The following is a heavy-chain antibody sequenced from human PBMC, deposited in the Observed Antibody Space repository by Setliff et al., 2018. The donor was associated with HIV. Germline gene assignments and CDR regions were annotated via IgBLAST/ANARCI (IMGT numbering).Heavy chain of an antibody. CDR2: IYHSGIT. CDR3: ARLGYSGSLVGAFDI. V-gene: IGHV4-38-2*02. CDR1: GYSISSGYY. Sequence: SETLSLTCTVSGYSISSGYYWGWIRQTPGKVLEWIGSIYHSGITYYNSSLKSRVTISVDTSKNQFSLNLTSVTAADTAVYYCARLGYSGSLVGAFDIWGQGTMVTVSS. J-gene: IGHJ3*02. D-gene: IGHD1-26*01.